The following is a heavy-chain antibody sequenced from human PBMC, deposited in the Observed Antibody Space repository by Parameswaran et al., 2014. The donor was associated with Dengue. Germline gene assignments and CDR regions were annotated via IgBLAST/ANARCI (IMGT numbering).Heavy chain of an antibody. J-gene: IGHJ3*02. CDR3: ARSERGRYYDFWSGLEAFDI. CDR2: IWYDGSNK. Sequence: WIRQPPGKGLEWVAVIWYDGSNKYYADSVKGRFTVSRDNSKNTLYLQMNSLRAEDTAVYYCARSERGRYYDFWSGLEAFDIWGQGTMVTVSS. V-gene: IGHV3-33*01. D-gene: IGHD3-3*01.